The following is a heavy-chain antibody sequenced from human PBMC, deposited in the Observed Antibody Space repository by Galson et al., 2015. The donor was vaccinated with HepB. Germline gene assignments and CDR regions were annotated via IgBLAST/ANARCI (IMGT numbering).Heavy chain of an antibody. CDR2: IDWGDDK. Sequence: PALVKPTQTLTLTCTFSGFSLSTSGMCVSWIRQPPGKALEWLARIDWGDDKYYSTSLKTRLTISKDTSKNQVVLTMTNMDPVDTATYYCARITTVTPDYYYGMDVWGQGTTVTVSS. CDR1: GFSLSTSGMC. J-gene: IGHJ6*02. CDR3: ARITTVTPDYYYGMDV. V-gene: IGHV2-70*11. D-gene: IGHD4-17*01.